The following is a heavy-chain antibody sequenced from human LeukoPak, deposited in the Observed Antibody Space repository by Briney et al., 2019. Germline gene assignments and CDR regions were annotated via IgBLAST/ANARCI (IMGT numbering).Heavy chain of an antibody. J-gene: IGHJ4*02. CDR1: GGSFSGYY. CDR3: ARVGLGSDY. Sequence: SETLSLTCAVYGGSFSGYYWSWIRQLPGKGLEWIGEINHSGSTNYNPSLKGRVTISVDTSKNQFSLKLSSVTAADTAVYYCARVGLGSDYWGQGTLVTVSS. V-gene: IGHV4-34*01. CDR2: INHSGST. D-gene: IGHD3/OR15-3a*01.